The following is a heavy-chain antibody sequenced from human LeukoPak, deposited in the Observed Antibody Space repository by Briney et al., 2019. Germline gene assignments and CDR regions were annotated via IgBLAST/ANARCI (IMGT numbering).Heavy chain of an antibody. V-gene: IGHV4-61*02. Sequence: PSQTLSLTCTVSGGSISSGSYYWSWIRQPAGKGLEWIVRIYTSGSTNYNPSLKSRVTISVDTSKNQFSLKLSSVTAADTAVYYCARGGSSSRHYYYYYMDVWGKGTTVTISS. CDR1: GGSISSGSYY. D-gene: IGHD6-13*01. CDR2: IYTSGST. CDR3: ARGGSSSRHYYYYYMDV. J-gene: IGHJ6*03.